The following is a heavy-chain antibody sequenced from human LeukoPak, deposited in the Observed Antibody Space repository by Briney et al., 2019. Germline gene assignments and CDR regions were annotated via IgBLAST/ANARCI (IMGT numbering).Heavy chain of an antibody. J-gene: IGHJ5*02. CDR1: GFTFSSYG. CDR2: IYSGGTT. D-gene: IGHD3-10*01. Sequence: GGSLRLSCAASGFTFSSYGMHWVRQAPGKGLEWVSVIYSGGTTYYADSVRGRFTISRDNSKNSLYLQMNSLRAEDTAVYYCARSYYYGSGSFSRGGFDPWGQGILVTVSS. CDR3: ARSYYYGSGSFSRGGFDP. V-gene: IGHV3-66*01.